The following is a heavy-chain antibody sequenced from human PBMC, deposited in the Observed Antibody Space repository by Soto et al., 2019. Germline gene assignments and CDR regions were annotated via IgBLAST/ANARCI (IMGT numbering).Heavy chain of an antibody. CDR1: GASISVFY. J-gene: IGHJ5*02. D-gene: IGHD1-1*01. CDR2: IYATGTT. Sequence: SETLSLTCTVSGASISVFYWSWIRKSAGKGLEWIGRIYATGTTDYNPSLKSRVMMSVDTSKKQFSLKLRSVTAADTAVYYCVRDGTKTLRDWFDPWGQGISVTVSS. CDR3: VRDGTKTLRDWFDP. V-gene: IGHV4-4*07.